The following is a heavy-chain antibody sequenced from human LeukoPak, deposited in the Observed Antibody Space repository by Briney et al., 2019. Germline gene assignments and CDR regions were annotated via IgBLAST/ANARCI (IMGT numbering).Heavy chain of an antibody. CDR3: ATDLS. CDR1: GGTFSSYA. CDR2: FDPEDGET. V-gene: IGHV1-24*01. Sequence: ASVKVSCKASGGTFSSYAISWVRQAPGKGLEWMGGFDPEDGETIYAQKFQGRVTMTEDTSTDTAYMELSSLRSEDTAVYYCATDLSWGQGTLVTVSS. D-gene: IGHD3-9*01. J-gene: IGHJ4*02.